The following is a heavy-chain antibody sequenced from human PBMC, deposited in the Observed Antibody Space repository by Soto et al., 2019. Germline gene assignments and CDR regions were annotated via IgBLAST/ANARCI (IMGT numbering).Heavy chain of an antibody. Sequence: SETLSLTFTVSGGSVRDGSYYWAWLRQPPGKGLEWIGHIYHSGSTIYNPSLKSRVTISIDTSKSQFSLNLNSMTAADTAVYYCAGYNWNYYFDPWGQGTLVTVSS. J-gene: IGHJ5*02. CDR2: IYHSGST. V-gene: IGHV4-61*01. CDR3: AGYNWNYYFDP. D-gene: IGHD1-7*01. CDR1: GGSVRDGSYY.